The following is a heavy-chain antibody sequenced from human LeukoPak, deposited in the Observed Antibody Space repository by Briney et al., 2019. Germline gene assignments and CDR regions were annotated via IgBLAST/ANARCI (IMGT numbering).Heavy chain of an antibody. CDR2: IRYDGSNK. Sequence: GGSLRLSCAASGFTFSSYSMNWVRQAPGKGLEWVAFIRYDGSNKYYADSVKGRFTISRDNSKNTPYLQMNSLRAEDTAVYYCAKSSLITMIVVASEWYFDLWGRGTLVTVSS. J-gene: IGHJ2*01. V-gene: IGHV3-30*02. D-gene: IGHD3-22*01. CDR1: GFTFSSYS. CDR3: AKSSLITMIVVASEWYFDL.